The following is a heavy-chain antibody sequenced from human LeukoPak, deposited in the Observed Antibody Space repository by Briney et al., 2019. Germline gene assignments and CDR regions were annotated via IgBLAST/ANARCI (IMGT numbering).Heavy chain of an antibody. CDR3: ARDHRDSYAFHYYYYMDV. CDR2: IIPIFGTA. J-gene: IGHJ6*03. D-gene: IGHD5-18*01. CDR1: GGTFSSYA. V-gene: IGHV1-69*05. Sequence: SVKVSCMASGGTFSSYAISWVRQAPGQGLEWMGGIIPIFGTANYAQKFQGRVTITTDESTSTAYMELSSLRSEDTAVYYCARDHRDSYAFHYYYYMDVWGKGTTVTVSS.